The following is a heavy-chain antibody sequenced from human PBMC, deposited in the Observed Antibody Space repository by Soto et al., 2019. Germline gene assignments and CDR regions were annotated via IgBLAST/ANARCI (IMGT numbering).Heavy chain of an antibody. Sequence: GGSLRLSCAASGFTFSSYAMSWVRQAPGKGLEWVSAISGSGGSTYYADSVKGRFTISRDNSKNTLYLQMNSLRAEDTAVYYCANSEGPAYIVVVPAANLPVTRTFDYWGQGTLVTVSS. CDR1: GFTFSSYA. V-gene: IGHV3-23*01. D-gene: IGHD2-2*01. CDR3: ANSEGPAYIVVVPAANLPVTRTFDY. J-gene: IGHJ4*02. CDR2: ISGSGGST.